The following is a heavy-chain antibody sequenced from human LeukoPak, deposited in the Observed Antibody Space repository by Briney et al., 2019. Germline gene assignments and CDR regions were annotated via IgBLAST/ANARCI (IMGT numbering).Heavy chain of an antibody. J-gene: IGHJ6*02. CDR2: VSSGSSTT. CDR1: GFTFSSYS. CDR3: AGARTYYYAMDV. Sequence: GGSLRLSCVASGFTFSSYSMNWVRQAPGKGLEWVSYVSSGSSTTYYVDSVKGRFTISRDNAKNSLYLQMNSLRDEDTAVYYCAGARTYYYAMDVWGQGTTVTVSS. V-gene: IGHV3-48*02.